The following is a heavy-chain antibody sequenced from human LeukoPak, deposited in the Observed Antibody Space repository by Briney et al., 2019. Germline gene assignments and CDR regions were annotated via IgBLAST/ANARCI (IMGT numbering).Heavy chain of an antibody. D-gene: IGHD3-22*01. V-gene: IGHV1-69*05. Sequence: SVKVSCKASGGTFSSYAISWVRQAPGQGLEWMGGIIPIFGTANYAQKFQGRVTITTDESTSKAYMELSSLRSEDTAVYYCARLVSGYYMWFDLWGQGTLVTVSS. CDR2: IIPIFGTA. CDR1: GGTFSSYA. J-gene: IGHJ5*02. CDR3: ARLVSGYYMWFDL.